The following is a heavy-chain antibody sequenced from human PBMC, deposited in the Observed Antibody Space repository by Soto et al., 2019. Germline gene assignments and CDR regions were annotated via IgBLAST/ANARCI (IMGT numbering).Heavy chain of an antibody. Sequence: GGSLRLSCAASGFTFSSYAMSWVRQAPGKGLEWVSAISGSGGSTYYADSVKGRFTISRDNSKNTLYLQMNSLRAEDTAVYYCAMRLKRGGSYYAFDIWGQGTMVTVSS. CDR3: AMRLKRGGSYYAFDI. V-gene: IGHV3-23*01. J-gene: IGHJ3*02. CDR2: ISGSGGST. D-gene: IGHD1-26*01. CDR1: GFTFSSYA.